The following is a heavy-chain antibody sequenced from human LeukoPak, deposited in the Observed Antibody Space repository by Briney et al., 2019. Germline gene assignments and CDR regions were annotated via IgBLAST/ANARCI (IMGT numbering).Heavy chain of an antibody. Sequence: GGSLRLSCAASGFTFSSYAMSWVRQAPGKGLEWVSAISGSGGSTYYADSVKGRFTISRDNSENTLYLQMNSLRAEDTAVYYCAKGTSSSWYKSFYYFDYWGQGTLVTVSS. D-gene: IGHD6-13*01. CDR2: ISGSGGST. J-gene: IGHJ4*02. V-gene: IGHV3-23*01. CDR1: GFTFSSYA. CDR3: AKGTSSSWYKSFYYFDY.